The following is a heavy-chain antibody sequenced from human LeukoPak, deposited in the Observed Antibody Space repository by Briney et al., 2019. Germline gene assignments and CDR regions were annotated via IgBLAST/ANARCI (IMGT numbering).Heavy chain of an antibody. D-gene: IGHD2-8*01. Sequence: PGGSLRLSCAASGFNFNSYTMNWVRQAPGKGLQWVANILASGSPTYYADSVKGRFIISRDNSKNTVYLQMNSLRVEDTAKYYCAKDLRPDGVDNFDHWGQGILVTVSS. V-gene: IGHV3-23*01. CDR2: ILASGSPT. CDR1: GFNFNSYT. CDR3: AKDLRPDGVDNFDH. J-gene: IGHJ4*02.